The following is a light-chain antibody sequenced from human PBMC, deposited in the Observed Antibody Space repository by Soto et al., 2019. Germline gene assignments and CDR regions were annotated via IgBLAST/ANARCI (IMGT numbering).Light chain of an antibody. V-gene: IGKV1-5*01. CDR2: DAS. J-gene: IGKJ1*01. Sequence: DIQMTQSPSTLSASVGDRVTITCRASQSINNWLAWYQQKPGKAPKLLIYDASSLESGVPSRFSGSGSGTEFTLTISSLQPDDFATYYCQQYHSYSPWTFGHGTKVEIK. CDR1: QSINNW. CDR3: QQYHSYSPWT.